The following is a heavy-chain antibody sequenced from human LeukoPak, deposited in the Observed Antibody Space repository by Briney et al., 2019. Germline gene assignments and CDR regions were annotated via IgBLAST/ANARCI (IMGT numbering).Heavy chain of an antibody. CDR1: GFTFSSYA. J-gene: IGHJ4*02. CDR3: ANRYSSSSWTAAFDS. D-gene: IGHD2-2*01. Sequence: GGSLRLSCAASGFTFSSYAMAWVRQTPGRGLEWVSGISGSGDGTYYADSVKGRFTISRDNSKNTLYLQINSLRAEDTAVYYCANRYSSSSWTAAFDSWGQGTLVTVSS. V-gene: IGHV3-23*01. CDR2: ISGSGDGT.